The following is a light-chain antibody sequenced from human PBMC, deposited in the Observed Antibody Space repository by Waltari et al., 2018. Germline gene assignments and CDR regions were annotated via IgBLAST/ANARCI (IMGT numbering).Light chain of an antibody. V-gene: IGKV3-20*01. CDR2: GAS. CDR3: QQHGNLPAT. J-gene: IGKJ4*01. CDR1: QSVNTNQ. Sequence: SCRASQSVNTNQPARSQHTPGPAPRLVIDGASRRAAVIPDRFGGSGSRTDFILTISRLEPEYFAVYYCQQHGNLPATFGPGTKVEIK.